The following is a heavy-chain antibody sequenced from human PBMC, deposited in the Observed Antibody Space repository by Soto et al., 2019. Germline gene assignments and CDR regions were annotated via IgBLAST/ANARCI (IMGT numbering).Heavy chain of an antibody. CDR2: IYYSGST. D-gene: IGHD6-6*01. Sequence: TLSLTCAVSGGSISSYYWSWIRQPPGKGLEWIGYIYYSGSTNYNPSLKSRVTISVDTSKNQFSLKLSSVTAADTAVYYCAXSLGSSSIHPFDYWGQGTLVTVSS. CDR1: GGSISSYY. V-gene: IGHV4-59*08. CDR3: AXSLGSSSIHPFDY. J-gene: IGHJ4*02.